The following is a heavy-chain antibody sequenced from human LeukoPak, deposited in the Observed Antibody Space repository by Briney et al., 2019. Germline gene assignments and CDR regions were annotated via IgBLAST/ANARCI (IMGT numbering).Heavy chain of an antibody. Sequence: SQTLSLTCAVSGGSISSGGYSWSWIRQPPGKGLEWIGYIYHSGSTYYNPSLKSRVTISTDMSKNQLSLQLSSVTAADTAVYYCARQTFGDLYFDSWGQGILVTVSS. J-gene: IGHJ4*02. CDR2: IYHSGST. CDR1: GGSISSGGYS. CDR3: ARQTFGDLYFDS. V-gene: IGHV4-30-2*01. D-gene: IGHD3-10*01.